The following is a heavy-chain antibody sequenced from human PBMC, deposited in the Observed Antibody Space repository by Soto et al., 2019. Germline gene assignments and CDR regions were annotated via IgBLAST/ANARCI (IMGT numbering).Heavy chain of an antibody. CDR1: GGSISSYY. D-gene: IGHD3-16*01. CDR3: ARHVSGGRIMITFGGADDAFDI. CDR2: IYYSGST. V-gene: IGHV4-59*08. Sequence: QVQLQESGPGLVKPSETLSLTCTVSGGSISSYYWSWIRQPPGKGLEWIGYIYYSGSTNYNPSLKRRVTISVDTSKNQFSLKLSSVTAADTAVYYCARHVSGGRIMITFGGADDAFDIWGQGTMVTVSS. J-gene: IGHJ3*02.